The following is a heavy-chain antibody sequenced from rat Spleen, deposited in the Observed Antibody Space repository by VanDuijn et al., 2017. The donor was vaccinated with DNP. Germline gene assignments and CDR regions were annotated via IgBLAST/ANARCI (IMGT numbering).Heavy chain of an antibody. D-gene: IGHD1-12*03. Sequence: EVQLVESGGGLVQPGRSLKVSCVVSGFTFSSYWMYWIRQAPGKGLEWVASINTDGGSTHYPDSVKGRFTISRDNAKSTLYLQMDSLRSEETATYYCARGNDGYYPNWYFDLWGPGTMVTVSS. V-gene: IGHV5-58*01. CDR3: ARGNDGYYPNWYFDL. CDR1: GFTFSSYW. J-gene: IGHJ1*01. CDR2: INTDGGST.